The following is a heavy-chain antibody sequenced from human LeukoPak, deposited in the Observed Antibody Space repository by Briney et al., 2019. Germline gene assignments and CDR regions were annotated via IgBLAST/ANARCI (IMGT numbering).Heavy chain of an antibody. CDR2: ISGTGGRT. D-gene: IGHD3-16*01. J-gene: IGHJ6*02. CDR1: GSTFSNYA. V-gene: IGHV3-23*01. Sequence: PGGSLRLSCTASGSTFSNYAMTWVRQAPGKGLEWVSSISGTGGRTYSADSVKGRFTISRDNSKNTLYLQMKNLRVEHTAVYYCAKGLHGGVGYGVDVWGQGTTVSVSS. CDR3: AKGLHGGVGYGVDV.